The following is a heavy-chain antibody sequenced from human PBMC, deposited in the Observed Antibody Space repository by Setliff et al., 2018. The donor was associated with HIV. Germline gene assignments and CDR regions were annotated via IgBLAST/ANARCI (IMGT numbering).Heavy chain of an antibody. CDR3: AMSMTTYPVSRAFDI. J-gene: IGHJ3*02. CDR2: INAGNGNT. CDR1: GYTFSRYA. Sequence: ASVKVSCKASGYTFSRYAMHWVRQAPGQRLEWMGWINAGNGNTKYSQKFQGRVSIARDASASTAYMELSSLRSEDTAVYYCAMSMTTYPVSRAFDIWGQGTMVTVSS. V-gene: IGHV1-3*01. D-gene: IGHD4-4*01.